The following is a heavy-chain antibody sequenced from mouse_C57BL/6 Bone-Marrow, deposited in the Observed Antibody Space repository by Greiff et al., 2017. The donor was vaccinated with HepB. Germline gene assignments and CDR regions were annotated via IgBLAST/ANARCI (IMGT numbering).Heavy chain of an antibody. Sequence: EVQRVESEGGLVQPGRSMKLSCTASGFTFSDYYMAWVRQVPEKGLEWVANINYDGSSTYYLDSLKSRFIISRDNAKNILYLQMSSLKSEDTATYYCARDRIYYYGSSYEDYAMDYWGQGTSVTVSS. V-gene: IGHV5-16*01. J-gene: IGHJ4*01. D-gene: IGHD1-1*01. CDR1: GFTFSDYY. CDR3: ARDRIYYYGSSYEDYAMDY. CDR2: INYDGSST.